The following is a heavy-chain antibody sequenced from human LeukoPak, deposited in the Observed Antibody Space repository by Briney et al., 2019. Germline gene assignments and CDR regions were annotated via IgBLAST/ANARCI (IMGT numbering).Heavy chain of an antibody. CDR1: GGTFSSYA. CDR2: IIPIFGTA. J-gene: IGHJ3*02. CDR3: ASPIAAAGTDAFDI. D-gene: IGHD6-13*01. Sequence: SVKVSCKASGGTFSSYAISWVRQAPGQGLEWMGGIIPIFGTANYAQKFQGRVTITADKSTSTAYMELSSLRSEDTAVYYGASPIAAAGTDAFDIWGQGTMVTVSS. V-gene: IGHV1-69*06.